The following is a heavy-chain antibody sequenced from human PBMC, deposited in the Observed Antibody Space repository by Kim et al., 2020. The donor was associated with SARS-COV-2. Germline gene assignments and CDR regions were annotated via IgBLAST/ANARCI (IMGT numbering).Heavy chain of an antibody. CDR3: AGEDYYDSSAAFDI. J-gene: IGHJ3*02. Sequence: AHSVEGRFTSSRDKSKNTVYLQMNSLGAEDTAVYYCAGEDYYDSSAAFDIWGQGTMVTVSS. D-gene: IGHD3-22*01. V-gene: IGHV3-33*01.